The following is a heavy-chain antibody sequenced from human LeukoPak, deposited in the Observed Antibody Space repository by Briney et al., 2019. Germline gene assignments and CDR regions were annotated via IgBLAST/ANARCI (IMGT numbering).Heavy chain of an antibody. J-gene: IGHJ1*01. Sequence: GGSLRLSCAASGFTFSSYAMSWVRRAPGKGLEWVSAIRGSGDDTSYADSVKGRFTISRDNSKNTLHLQMNSLRVEDTAVYYCAKAHDDWDYVYFRHWGQGTLVTVPS. CDR1: GFTFSSYA. V-gene: IGHV3-23*01. CDR2: IRGSGDDT. CDR3: AKAHDDWDYVYFRH. D-gene: IGHD3-16*01.